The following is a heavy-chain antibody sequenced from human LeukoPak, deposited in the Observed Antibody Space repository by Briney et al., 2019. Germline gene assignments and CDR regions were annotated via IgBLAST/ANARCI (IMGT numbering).Heavy chain of an antibody. CDR3: AKGSYYDILTGYYLDY. Sequence: GGSLRLSCAASGFTFSSYAMSWVRQAPGKGLEWVLAISGSGGSTYYADSVKGRFTISRDNSKNTLYLQMNSLRAEDTAVYYCAKGSYYDILTGYYLDYWGQGTLVTVSS. J-gene: IGHJ4*02. CDR2: ISGSGGST. D-gene: IGHD3-9*01. V-gene: IGHV3-23*01. CDR1: GFTFSSYA.